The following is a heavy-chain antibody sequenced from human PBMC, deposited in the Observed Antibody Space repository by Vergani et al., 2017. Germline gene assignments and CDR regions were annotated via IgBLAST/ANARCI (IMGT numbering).Heavy chain of an antibody. CDR3: ARDQGIAAAGALNYYYGMDV. J-gene: IGHJ6*02. CDR2: INSDGSST. D-gene: IGHD6-13*01. CDR1: GFTFSSYW. V-gene: IGHV3-74*01. Sequence: EVQLVESGGGLVQPGGSLRLSCAASGFTFSSYWMHWVRQAPGKGLVWVSRINSDGSSTSYADSVKGRFTISRDNAKNTLYLQMNSLRAEDTAVYYCARDQGIAAAGALNYYYGMDVWGQGTTVTVSS.